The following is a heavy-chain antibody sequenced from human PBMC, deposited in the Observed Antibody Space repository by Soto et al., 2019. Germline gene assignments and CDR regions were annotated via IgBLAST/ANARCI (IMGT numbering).Heavy chain of an antibody. CDR3: ARDFYGGYTYGPGDY. CDR2: IKQDGSEK. V-gene: IGHV3-7*01. CDR1: GFTFSSHA. D-gene: IGHD5-18*01. Sequence: GGSLRFSCAASGFTFSSHAMSWVHQAPGKGLEWVANIKQDGSEKNYVGSVKGRFTISRDNAKRSLYLQMKSLRAEDTAVYYCARDFYGGYTYGPGDYWGQGALVTVSS. J-gene: IGHJ4*02.